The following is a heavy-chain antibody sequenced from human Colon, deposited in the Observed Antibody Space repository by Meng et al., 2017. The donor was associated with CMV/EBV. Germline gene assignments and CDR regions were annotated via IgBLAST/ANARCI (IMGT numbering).Heavy chain of an antibody. CDR2: IHYSGNT. CDR1: GGSISSYY. V-gene: IGHV4-59*01. CDR3: ARDRSIMITSGATHGMDV. Sequence: GSLRLSCTVSGGSISSYYWSWIRQSPGKGLEWIGYIHYSGNTNYNPSLKSRVTMSVDTSKNEFSLKLSSVTAADTAVYYCARDRSIMITSGATHGMDVWGQGTTVTVSS. J-gene: IGHJ6*02. D-gene: IGHD3-16*01.